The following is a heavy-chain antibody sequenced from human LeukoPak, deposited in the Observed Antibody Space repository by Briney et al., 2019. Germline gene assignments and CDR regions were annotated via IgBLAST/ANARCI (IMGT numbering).Heavy chain of an antibody. D-gene: IGHD3-22*01. CDR2: IFHSGNA. CDR3: ARESYYDSSGYSHDAFDI. J-gene: IGHJ3*02. CDR1: GGSISSSSYY. Sequence: PSKTLSLTCTVSGGSISSSSYYWGWIRQPPGKGLEWIGSIFHSGNAYYNPSLKSRVTISLDTSKNQFSVKLSSVTAADTAVYYCARESYYDSSGYSHDAFDIWGQGTMVTVSS. V-gene: IGHV4-39*07.